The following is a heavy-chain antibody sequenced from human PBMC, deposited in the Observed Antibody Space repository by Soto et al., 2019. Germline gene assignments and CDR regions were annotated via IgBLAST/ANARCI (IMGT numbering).Heavy chain of an antibody. V-gene: IGHV2-5*02. CDR2: IYWDDDK. CDR1: GFSLSTSGVG. D-gene: IGHD2-2*01. J-gene: IGHJ6*02. Sequence: QITLKESGPTLVKPTQTLTLTCTFSGFSLSTSGVGVGWIRQPPGKALEWLALIYWDDDKRYSPSLKSRLTIPQHPSKNPVVLTLTNLHPVDTATYYCAHSGYCIRPSCHHSSYYRMDVWAQGTTVTVSS. CDR3: AHSGYCIRPSCHHSSYYRMDV.